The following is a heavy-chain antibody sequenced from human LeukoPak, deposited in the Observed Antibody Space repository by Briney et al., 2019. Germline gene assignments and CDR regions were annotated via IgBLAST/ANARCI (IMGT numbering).Heavy chain of an antibody. V-gene: IGHV3-48*01. CDR3: ARDRGIAVADYFDY. J-gene: IGHJ4*02. Sequence: GSLRLSCAAYAFTFSSNSMVWDGQGPGKGREWGSYISSSSTAIYYAGSVKVRVTTSRDNAKNSLYLQMNSLRAEDTSVYYCARDRGIAVADYFDYWGQGTLVTVSS. CDR2: ISSSSTAI. CDR1: AFTFSSNS. D-gene: IGHD6-19*01.